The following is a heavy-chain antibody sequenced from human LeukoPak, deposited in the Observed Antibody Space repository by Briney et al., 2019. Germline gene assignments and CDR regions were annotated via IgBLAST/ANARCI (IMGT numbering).Heavy chain of an antibody. Sequence: ASVKVSCKASGYTFTSYDINWVRQATGQGLEWMGWMNPNSGNTGYAQKFQGRVTMTRNTSISTAYMELSSLRSEDTAVYYCARVYYDIFTGLKHAGWFNPWGQGTLVTVSS. CDR3: ARVYYDIFTGLKHAGWFNP. CDR2: MNPNSGNT. D-gene: IGHD3-9*01. J-gene: IGHJ5*02. CDR1: GYTFTSYD. V-gene: IGHV1-8*01.